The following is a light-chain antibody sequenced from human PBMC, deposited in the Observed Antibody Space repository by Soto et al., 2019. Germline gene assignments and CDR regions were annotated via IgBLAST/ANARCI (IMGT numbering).Light chain of an antibody. V-gene: IGKV1-5*03. CDR3: QQYNSYSWT. CDR1: QTISSW. J-gene: IGKJ1*01. Sequence: DIQMTQSPSTLSAYAENRVTITCLASQTISSWLAWYQQKPGKAPKLLIYKASTLESGVPSRFSGSGSGTEFTLTISSLQPDDSATYYCQQYNSYSWTFGQGTKV. CDR2: KAS.